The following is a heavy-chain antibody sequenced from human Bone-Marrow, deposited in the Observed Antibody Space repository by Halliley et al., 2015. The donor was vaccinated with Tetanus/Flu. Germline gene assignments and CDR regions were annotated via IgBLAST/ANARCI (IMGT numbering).Heavy chain of an antibody. Sequence: LGGVGRIDPTAPYTAYNPSFQGHVTISVDRSLNTAYLQWTSLKASGTALFYCARPEEHGGFDYWGQGSLVTVSS. V-gene: IGHV5-10-1*01. J-gene: IGHJ4*02. CDR2: IDPTAPYT. CDR3: ARPEEHGGFDY. D-gene: IGHD2-21*01.